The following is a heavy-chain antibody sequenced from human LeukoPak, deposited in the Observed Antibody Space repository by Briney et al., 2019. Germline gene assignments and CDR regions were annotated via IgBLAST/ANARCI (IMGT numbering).Heavy chain of an antibody. V-gene: IGHV1-46*01. CDR2: INPSGGST. J-gene: IGHJ4*02. CDR1: GYTFTSYY. Sequence: GASVKVSCKASGYTFTSYYMHWVRQAPGQGLEWMGIINPSGGSTSYAQKFQGGVTMTRDTSTSTVYMELSSLRSEDTAVCYCARDLRWGYYFDYWGQGTLVTVSP. D-gene: IGHD4-23*01. CDR3: ARDLRWGYYFDY.